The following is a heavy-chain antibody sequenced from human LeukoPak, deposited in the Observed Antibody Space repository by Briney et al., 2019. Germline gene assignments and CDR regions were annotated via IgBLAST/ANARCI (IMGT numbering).Heavy chain of an antibody. V-gene: IGHV1-2*02. J-gene: IGHJ4*02. CDR1: GYTFTGYY. CDR2: IHPNSGGT. CDR3: ARVVVRDADNYKDY. D-gene: IGHD5-24*01. Sequence: ASVKVSCKASGYTFTGYYLHWVRQAPGQGLEWMGWIHPNSGGTNYAQKFQGRVTMTRDTSISTAYLDLSRLRSDDTAVYYCARVVVRDADNYKDYWGQGTLVTVSS.